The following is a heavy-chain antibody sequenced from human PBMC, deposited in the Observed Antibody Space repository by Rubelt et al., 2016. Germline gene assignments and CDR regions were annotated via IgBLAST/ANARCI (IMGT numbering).Heavy chain of an antibody. V-gene: IGHV5-10-1*01. CDR2: IDPSDSYT. CDR3: ARPLYFSGGSCYHWFDP. D-gene: IGHD2-15*01. Sequence: DWMGRIDPSDSYTNYSPSFQGHVTISADKSISTAYLQWSSLKASDTAMYYCARPLYFSGGSCYHWFDPWGQGTLVTVSS. J-gene: IGHJ5*02.